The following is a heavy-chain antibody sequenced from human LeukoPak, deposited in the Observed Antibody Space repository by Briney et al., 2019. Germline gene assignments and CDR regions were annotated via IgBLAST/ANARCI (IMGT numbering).Heavy chain of an antibody. CDR1: GYSFTSYW. V-gene: IGHV5-51*01. Sequence: GESLKISCKGSGYSFTSYWIGWVRQMPGKGLEWMGIIYPGDSDTRYSPTFQGQVTISADKSISTAYLQWSSLEASDTAIYYCARGVVGATSYCAFDIWGQGTMVTVSS. CDR3: ARGVVGATSYCAFDI. D-gene: IGHD1-26*01. CDR2: IYPGDSDT. J-gene: IGHJ3*02.